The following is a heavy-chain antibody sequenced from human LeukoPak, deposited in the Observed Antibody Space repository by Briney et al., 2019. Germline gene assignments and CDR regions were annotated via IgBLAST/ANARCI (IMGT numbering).Heavy chain of an antibody. D-gene: IGHD6-13*01. J-gene: IGHJ3*02. CDR2: IYYSGST. V-gene: IGHV4-61*01. CDR1: GGSISSGSYY. Sequence: SSQTLSLTCTVSGGSISSGSYYWSWIRQPPGKGLEWIGYIYYSGSTNYNPSLKSRVTISVDTSKNQFSLKLSSVTAADTAVYYCATLPEGGIAAAGTFLGGPIWGQGTMVTVSS. CDR3: ATLPEGGIAAAGTFLGGPI.